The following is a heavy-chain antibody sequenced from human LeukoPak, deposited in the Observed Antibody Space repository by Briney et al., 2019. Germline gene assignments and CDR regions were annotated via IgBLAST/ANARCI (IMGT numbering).Heavy chain of an antibody. CDR1: GGSISSSSYY. CDR3: ARGPVAGNFDF. CDR2: IYYSGST. Sequence: PSETLSLTCTVSGGSISSSSYYWGWIRQPPGKGLEWIGSIYYSGSTYYNPSLKSRVTISVDTSKNQFSLKLSSVTAADTAVYYCARGPVAGNFDFWGQGTLVIVSS. V-gene: IGHV4-39*07. J-gene: IGHJ4*02. D-gene: IGHD6-19*01.